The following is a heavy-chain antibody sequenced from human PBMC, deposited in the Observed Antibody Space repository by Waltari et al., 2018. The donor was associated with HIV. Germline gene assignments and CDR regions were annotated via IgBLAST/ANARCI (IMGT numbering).Heavy chain of an antibody. CDR2: IYTSGST. CDR3: ARAGYGSGSYSFFDY. J-gene: IGHJ4*02. V-gene: IGHV4-61*02. Sequence: QVQLQESGPGLVKPSQTLSLTCTVSGGSISSGSYYWSWTRQPAGKGLEWIGRIYTSGSTNYNPSLKSRVTISVDTSKNQFSLKLSSVTAADTAVYYCARAGYGSGSYSFFDYWGQGTLVTVSS. D-gene: IGHD3-10*01. CDR1: GGSISSGSYY.